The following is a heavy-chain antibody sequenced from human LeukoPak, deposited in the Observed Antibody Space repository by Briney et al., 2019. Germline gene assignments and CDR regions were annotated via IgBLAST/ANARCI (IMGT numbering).Heavy chain of an antibody. V-gene: IGHV1-46*04. CDR1: GYTFSSYY. J-gene: IGHJ4*02. CDR3: ARDDSGWSVDY. CDR2: ISPSGDYT. Sequence: ASVKVSCKASGYTFSSYYMHWVRQAPGQGLEWMGIISPSGDYTRYAQKLQGRVSMTLDTSTSTVYMELNSLESEDTAMYYCARDDSGWSVDYWGQGTLVTVTS. D-gene: IGHD6-19*01.